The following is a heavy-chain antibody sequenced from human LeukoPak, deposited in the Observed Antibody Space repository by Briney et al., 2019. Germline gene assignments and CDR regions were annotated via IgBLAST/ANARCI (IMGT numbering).Heavy chain of an antibody. D-gene: IGHD5-18*01. CDR2: IIPIFGTA. Sequence: SVKVSCKASGGTFSSYAISWVRQAPGQGLEWMGGIIPIFGTANYAQKFQGRVTITTDESTSTAYMELSSLRSEDTAVYYCARDRGGYSYGFTVWGQGTLVTVSS. J-gene: IGHJ4*02. V-gene: IGHV1-69*05. CDR1: GGTFSSYA. CDR3: ARDRGGYSYGFTV.